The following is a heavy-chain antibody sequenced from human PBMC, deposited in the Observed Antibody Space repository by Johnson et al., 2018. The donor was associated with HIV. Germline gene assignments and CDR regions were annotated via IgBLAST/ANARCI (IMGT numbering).Heavy chain of an antibody. D-gene: IGHD3-3*01. V-gene: IGHV3-30*02. CDR3: ARASLEWLLSLVPLGAFDI. Sequence: QVQLVESGGGVVQPGGSLRLSCAASGFTFSSYGMHWVRQAPGKGLEWVAFIRYDGSEKYYVDSVKGRFTISRDNAKNSLYLQMNSLRAEDTAVSYCARASLEWLLSLVPLGAFDIWGQGTMVAVSS. CDR1: GFTFSSYG. CDR2: IRYDGSEK. J-gene: IGHJ3*02.